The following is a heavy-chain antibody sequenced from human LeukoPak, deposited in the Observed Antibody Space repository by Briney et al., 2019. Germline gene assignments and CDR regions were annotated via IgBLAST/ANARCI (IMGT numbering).Heavy chain of an antibody. V-gene: IGHV4-38-2*02. CDR2: IDHSGSS. CDR3: ARDGPSRPFTI. D-gene: IGHD5-24*01. Sequence: SETLSLTCSVSGYSFSSDYYWGWIRQPPGKGLEWIAVIDHSGSSHYNPSLKSRVAMSVDTSKNQFSLRLNSVTAADTAVYFCARDGPSRPFTIWGQGTLVAVSS. J-gene: IGHJ4*02. CDR1: GYSFSSDYY.